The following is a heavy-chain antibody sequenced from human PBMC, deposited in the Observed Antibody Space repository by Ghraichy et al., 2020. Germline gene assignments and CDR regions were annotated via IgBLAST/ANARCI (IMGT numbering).Heavy chain of an antibody. CDR2: INSDGSST. Sequence: GGSLRLSCAASGFTFSSYWMHWVRQAPGKGLMWVSRINSDGSSTNYADSVKGRFTIARDNAKNTLYLQMNSLRAEDTAVYYCARVGPDYAYYYGMDVWGQGTTVTVSS. J-gene: IGHJ6*02. CDR1: GFTFSSYW. V-gene: IGHV3-74*01. CDR3: ARVGPDYAYYYGMDV.